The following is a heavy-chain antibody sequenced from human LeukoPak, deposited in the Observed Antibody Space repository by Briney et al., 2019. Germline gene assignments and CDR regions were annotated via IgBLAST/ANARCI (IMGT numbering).Heavy chain of an antibody. CDR2: IRGGGAVT. D-gene: IGHD3-10*02. V-gene: IGHV3-23*01. J-gene: IGHJ3*02. CDR1: GFTFDNYA. CDR3: AKCSASYYNDAFDI. Sequence: PGGSLRLSCAASGFTFDNYAMNWVRQAPGKGLEWLSYIRGGGAVTRYSDSVKGRFTISRDNSKNTLYLQMNHLRPEDTAIYYCAKCSASYYNDAFDIWGRGTMVTVSS.